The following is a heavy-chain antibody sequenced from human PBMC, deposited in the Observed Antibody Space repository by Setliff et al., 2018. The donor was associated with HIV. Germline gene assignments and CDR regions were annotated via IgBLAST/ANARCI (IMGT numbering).Heavy chain of an antibody. CDR2: IYYSGST. V-gene: IGHV4-61*02. CDR3: ARVGYHGSGRYSFDY. J-gene: IGHJ4*02. CDR1: GGSISSRSYH. D-gene: IGHD3-10*01. Sequence: SETLSLTCTVSGGSISSRSYHWSWLRQPAGKGLEWIGRIYYSGSTNYNPSLKSRVTISADTSKNQFSLNLSSVTAAETAVYYCARVGYHGSGRYSFDYWGQGTLVTVSS.